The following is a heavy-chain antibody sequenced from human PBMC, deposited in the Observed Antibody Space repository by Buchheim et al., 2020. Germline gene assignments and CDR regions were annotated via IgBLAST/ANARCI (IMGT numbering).Heavy chain of an antibody. J-gene: IGHJ5*02. V-gene: IGHV3-48*01. D-gene: IGHD3-3*01. CDR1: GFTFSSYS. CDR3: ARGGDYDFWSGYYAAGGWFDP. CDR2: ISSSSSTI. Sequence: EVQLVESGGGLVQPGGSLRLSCAASGFTFSSYSMNWVRQAPGKGLEWVSYISSSSSTIYYADSVKGRFTISRDNAKNSLYLQMNSLRAEDTAVYYCARGGDYDFWSGYYAAGGWFDPWGQGTL.